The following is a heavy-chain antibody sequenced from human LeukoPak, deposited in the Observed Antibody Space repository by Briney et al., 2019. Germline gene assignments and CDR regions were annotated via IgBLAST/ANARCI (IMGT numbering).Heavy chain of an antibody. CDR3: ARDYDFWSGYYHYYFDY. V-gene: IGHV7-4-1*02. J-gene: IGHJ4*02. CDR1: GSTFTSYG. CDR2: INTNTGNP. D-gene: IGHD3-3*01. Sequence: GASVKVSCKASGSTFTSYGINWVRQAPGQGLEWMGWINTNTGNPTYAQGFTGRFVFPLDTSVSTAYLQISSLKAEDTAVYYCARDYDFWSGYYHYYFDYWGQGTLVTVSS.